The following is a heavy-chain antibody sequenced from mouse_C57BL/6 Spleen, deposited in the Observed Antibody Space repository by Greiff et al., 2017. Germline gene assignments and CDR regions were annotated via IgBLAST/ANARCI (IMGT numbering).Heavy chain of an antibody. Sequence: QVHVKQPGAELVRPGASVKLSCKASGYTFTDYYINWVKQRPGQGLEWIARIYPGSGNTYYNEKFKGKATLTAEKSSSTAYMQLSSLTSEDSAVYFCARFLYDGYLYYYAMDYWGQGTSVTVSS. CDR1: GYTFTDYY. CDR3: ARFLYDGYLYYYAMDY. J-gene: IGHJ4*01. CDR2: IYPGSGNT. D-gene: IGHD2-3*01. V-gene: IGHV1-76*01.